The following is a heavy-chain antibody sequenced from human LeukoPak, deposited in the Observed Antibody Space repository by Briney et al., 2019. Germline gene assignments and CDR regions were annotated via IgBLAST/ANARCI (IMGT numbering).Heavy chain of an antibody. CDR1: GFTFSSYG. V-gene: IGHV3-30*02. D-gene: IGHD2-2*01. CDR2: IRYDGSNK. CDR3: AKDLCSSTSCYPDY. Sequence: PGGSLRLSCAASGFTFSSYGTHWVRQAPGKGLEWVAFIRYDGSNKYYADSVKGRFTISRDNSKNTLYLQMNSLRAEDTAVYYCAKDLCSSTSCYPDYWGQGTLVTVSS. J-gene: IGHJ4*02.